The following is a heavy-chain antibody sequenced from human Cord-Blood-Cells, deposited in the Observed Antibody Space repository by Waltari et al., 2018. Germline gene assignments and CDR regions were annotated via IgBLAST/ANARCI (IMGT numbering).Heavy chain of an antibody. Sequence: QLQLQESGPGLVKPSETLSLTCTVSGGSISSSSYSWGWIRQPPGKGLEWIGSIDYSGSTYYNPSLKSRVTISVDTSKNQFSLKLSSVTAADTAVYYCARNYCSSTSCDAFDIWGQGTMVTVSS. D-gene: IGHD2-2*01. V-gene: IGHV4-39*01. CDR1: GGSISSSSYS. CDR2: IDYSGST. CDR3: ARNYCSSTSCDAFDI. J-gene: IGHJ3*02.